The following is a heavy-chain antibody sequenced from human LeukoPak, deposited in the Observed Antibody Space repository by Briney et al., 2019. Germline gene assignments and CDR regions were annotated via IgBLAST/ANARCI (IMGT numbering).Heavy chain of an antibody. V-gene: IGHV1-2*02. D-gene: IGHD3-16*01. Sequence: ASVKVSCKASGYTFTGYYMHWVRQAPGQGLEWMGWINPNSGGTNYAQKFQGRVTMTRDTSISTAYMELSRLRSDDTAVYYCARDRAAGYVWGSSKYGMDVWGQGTTVTVSS. CDR2: INPNSGGT. J-gene: IGHJ6*02. CDR3: ARDRAAGYVWGSSKYGMDV. CDR1: GYTFTGYY.